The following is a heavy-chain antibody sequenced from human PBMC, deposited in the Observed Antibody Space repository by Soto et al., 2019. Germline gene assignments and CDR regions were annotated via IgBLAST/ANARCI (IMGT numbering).Heavy chain of an antibody. J-gene: IGHJ4*02. CDR1: GFTFSSYA. CDR2: ISGSGDTT. CDR3: AKTVPGTKY. Sequence: GGSLRLSCAASGFTFSSYAMSWVRQAPGKGLEWVSGISGSGDTTFYADSVKGRFTISRDNSKNTLYLQMNSLGAEDTAVYYCAKTVPGTKYWGQGTLVTVSS. V-gene: IGHV3-23*01. D-gene: IGHD6-19*01.